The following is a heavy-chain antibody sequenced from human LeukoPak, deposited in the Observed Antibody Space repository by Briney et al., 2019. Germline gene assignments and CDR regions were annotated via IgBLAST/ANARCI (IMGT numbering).Heavy chain of an antibody. J-gene: IGHJ6*03. CDR3: ARVTLSYENYYYYYMDV. D-gene: IGHD5-18*01. CDR2: INHSGST. V-gene: IGHV4-34*01. Sequence: PSETLSLTCAVYGGSFSGYYWSWIRQPPGKGLEWIGEINHSGSTYYNPSLKSRVTISVDTSKNQFSLKLSSVTAADTAVYYCARVTLSYENYYYYYMDVWGKGTTVTVSS. CDR1: GGSFSGYY.